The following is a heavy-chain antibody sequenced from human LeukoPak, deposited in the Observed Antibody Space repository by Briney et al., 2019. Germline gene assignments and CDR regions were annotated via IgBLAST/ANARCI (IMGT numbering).Heavy chain of an antibody. CDR2: ISGSGGST. CDR3: AKGGYSSGWLRGNWFDP. V-gene: IGHV3-23*01. Sequence: GGSLRLSCAASGFTFSSYAMSWVRQAPGKGLEWVSAISGSGGSTYYADSVKGRFTISRDNSKNTLYLQMNSLRAEDTAVYYCAKGGYSSGWLRGNWFDPWGQGTLVTVSS. CDR1: GFTFSSYA. J-gene: IGHJ5*02. D-gene: IGHD6-19*01.